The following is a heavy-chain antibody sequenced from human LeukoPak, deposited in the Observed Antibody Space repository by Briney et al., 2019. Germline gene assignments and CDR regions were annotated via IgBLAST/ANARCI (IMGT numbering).Heavy chain of an antibody. Sequence: PWGSLRLSCAASGFTFSSYAMSWVRQAPGKGLEWVSAISGSGGSTYYADSVKGRFTISRDNSKNTLYLQMNSLRAEDTAVYYCAIWSFGSAGFDYWGQGTLVTVSS. D-gene: IGHD2-15*01. CDR1: GFTFSSYA. CDR2: ISGSGGST. CDR3: AIWSFGSAGFDY. J-gene: IGHJ4*02. V-gene: IGHV3-23*01.